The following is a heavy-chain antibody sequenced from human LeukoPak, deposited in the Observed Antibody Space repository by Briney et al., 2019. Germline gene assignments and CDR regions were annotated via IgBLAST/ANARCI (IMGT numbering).Heavy chain of an antibody. J-gene: IGHJ4*02. Sequence: SVKVSCKASGGTFSSYAISWVRPAPGQGLEWMGGIIPIFGTANYAQKFQGRVTITADKSTSTAYMELSSLRSEDTAVYYCARDGYYGSGSPDYWGQGTLVTVSS. CDR3: ARDGYYGSGSPDY. V-gene: IGHV1-69*06. CDR1: GGTFSSYA. D-gene: IGHD3-10*01. CDR2: IIPIFGTA.